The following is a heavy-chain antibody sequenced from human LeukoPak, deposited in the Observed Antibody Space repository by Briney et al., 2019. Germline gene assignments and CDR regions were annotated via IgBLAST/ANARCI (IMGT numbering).Heavy chain of an antibody. D-gene: IGHD2-8*01. CDR1: GGSISSYY. Sequence: SETLSLTCTVSGGSISSYYWSWIRQPPGKGLEWIGEINHSGSTNCNPSLKSRVTISVDTSKNQFSLKLSSVTAADTAVYYCARAPRSVLYYFDYWGQGTLVTVSS. CDR2: INHSGST. CDR3: ARAPRSVLYYFDY. V-gene: IGHV4-34*01. J-gene: IGHJ4*02.